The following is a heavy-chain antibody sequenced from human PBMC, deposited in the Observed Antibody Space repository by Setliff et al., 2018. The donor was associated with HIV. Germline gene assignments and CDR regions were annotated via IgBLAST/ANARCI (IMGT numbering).Heavy chain of an antibody. J-gene: IGHJ4*02. Sequence: SETLSLTCTVSGGSISSTSYYWGWIRQPPGTGLEWIGSISSSGNTYYNPSLKSRATTSVDTPKNQFSLKLNSVTAADTAVYYCAKTIGRYFDIFDNWGQGTLVTVSS. CDR3: AKTIGRYFDIFDN. V-gene: IGHV4-39*01. CDR1: GGSISSTSYY. D-gene: IGHD3-9*01. CDR2: ISSSGNT.